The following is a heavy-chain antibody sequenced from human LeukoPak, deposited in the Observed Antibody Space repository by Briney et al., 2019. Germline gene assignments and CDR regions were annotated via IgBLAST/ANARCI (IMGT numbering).Heavy chain of an antibody. V-gene: IGHV3-66*01. CDR3: ARDSYDSSGYYSYYYGMDV. Sequence: GGSLRLSCAASGFTVSSNYMSWVRQAPGKGLEWVSVIYSGGSTYYADSVKGRFIISRDNSKNTLYLQMNSLRAADTAVYYCARDSYDSSGYYSYYYGMDVWGQGTTVTVSS. J-gene: IGHJ6*02. CDR2: IYSGGST. D-gene: IGHD3-22*01. CDR1: GFTVSSNY.